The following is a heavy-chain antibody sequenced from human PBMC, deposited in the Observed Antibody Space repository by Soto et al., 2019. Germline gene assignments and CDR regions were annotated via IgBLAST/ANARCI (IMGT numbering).Heavy chain of an antibody. CDR1: GFTFSTYW. J-gene: IGHJ6*02. CDR3: AIPTTAYSSSSHFYYYGMDV. CDR2: VNSDGSST. D-gene: IGHD6-6*01. Sequence: EVQLVESGGGLVQPGGSLRLSCAASGFTFSTYWMHWVRQAPGKGLVWVSRVNSDGSSTSYADSVEGRFTVSRDNTKNTLYLQMNSLRAEDTAAYYCAIPTTAYSSSSHFYYYGMDVWGQGTTVTVSS. V-gene: IGHV3-74*01.